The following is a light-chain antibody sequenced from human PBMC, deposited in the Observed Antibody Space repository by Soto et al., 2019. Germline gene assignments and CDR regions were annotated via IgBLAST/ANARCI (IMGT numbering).Light chain of an antibody. J-gene: IGLJ1*01. CDR3: SSYASSSTYV. CDR2: DVS. V-gene: IGLV2-14*01. Sequence: QSVLTQPASVSGSPGQSITISCTGASSDVGGYNYVSWYQQHPGKAPKLLIYDVSSRPSGVSDRFSGSKSGNTASLTISGLQAEYEADYYCSSYASSSTYVFGTGTKLTVL. CDR1: SSDVGGYNY.